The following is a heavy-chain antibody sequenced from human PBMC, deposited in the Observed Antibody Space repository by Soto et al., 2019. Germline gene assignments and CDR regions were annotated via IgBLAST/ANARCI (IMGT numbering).Heavy chain of an antibody. CDR1: GGSISSYY. CDR3: ARQGRATTFPYYYYGMDV. D-gene: IGHD1-26*01. CDR2: IYYSGST. J-gene: IGHJ6*02. V-gene: IGHV4-59*08. Sequence: SETLSLTCTVSGGSISSYYWSWIRQPPGKGLEWIGYIYYSGSTNYNPSLKSRVTMSVDTSKNQFSLKLSSVTAADTAVYYCARQGRATTFPYYYYGMDVWGQGTTVTVSS.